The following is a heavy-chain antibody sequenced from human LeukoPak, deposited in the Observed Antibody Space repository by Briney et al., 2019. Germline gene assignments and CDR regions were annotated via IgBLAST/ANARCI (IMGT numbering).Heavy chain of an antibody. J-gene: IGHJ4*02. CDR3: ARGWGYCSGGSCHVFDS. Sequence: SQTLSLTCAISGDSVSSHSAAWNWIRQSPWRGLEWLGRTYYRSKWYNDYAVSVRSRITVKADTSKNRFSLQLNSVTPQDTALYYCARGWGYCSGGSCHVFDSWGQGTLVTVSS. CDR1: GDSVSSHSAA. V-gene: IGHV6-1*01. CDR2: TYYRSKWYN. D-gene: IGHD2-15*01.